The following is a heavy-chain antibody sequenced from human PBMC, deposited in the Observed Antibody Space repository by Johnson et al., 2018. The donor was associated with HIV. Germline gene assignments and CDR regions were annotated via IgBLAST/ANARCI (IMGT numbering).Heavy chain of an antibody. Sequence: VQLVESGGGLVQPGGSLRLSCAASRLSVSKNYMSWVRQAPGKGLEWVSLIYSGDNTKYADSVKGRYTISRDNSKNTLFLQMNSLRPEDTAFYFCARVSLAYSYGYDALDIWGQGTMVTVSS. CDR3: ARVSLAYSYGYDALDI. CDR1: RLSVSKNY. J-gene: IGHJ3*02. V-gene: IGHV3-66*02. D-gene: IGHD5-18*01. CDR2: IYSGDNT.